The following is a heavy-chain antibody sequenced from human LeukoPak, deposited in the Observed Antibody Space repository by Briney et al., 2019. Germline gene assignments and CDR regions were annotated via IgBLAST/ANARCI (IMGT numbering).Heavy chain of an antibody. D-gene: IGHD4-11*01. J-gene: IGHJ5*02. CDR2: IYHSGST. V-gene: IGHV4-38-2*02. Sequence: PSETLSLTCTVSGYSISSGYYWGWIRQPPGKGLEWIGSIYHSGSTYYNPSLKSRVTISVDTSKNQFSLKLSSVTAADTAVYYCARHDYSNYGVLVNYGDWFDPWGQGTLVTVSS. CDR3: ARHDYSNYGVLVNYGDWFDP. CDR1: GYSISSGYY.